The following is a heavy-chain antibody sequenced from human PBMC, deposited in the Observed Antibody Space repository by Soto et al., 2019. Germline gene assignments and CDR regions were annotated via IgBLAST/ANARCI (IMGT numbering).Heavy chain of an antibody. CDR2: VSNDGSNK. CDR3: AKDQSTNSRSYHALDV. Sequence: QVQLVESGGGVVQPGESLRLSCAASEFTFSSYAMHWVRQAPGKGLEWVAVVSNDGSNKYYADYVKGRFTISRDNSKNTLNLQMNSLRAEDTAVYYCAKDQSTNSRSYHALDVWGQGTTVTVSS. D-gene: IGHD2-8*01. CDR1: EFTFSSYA. J-gene: IGHJ6*02. V-gene: IGHV3-30*18.